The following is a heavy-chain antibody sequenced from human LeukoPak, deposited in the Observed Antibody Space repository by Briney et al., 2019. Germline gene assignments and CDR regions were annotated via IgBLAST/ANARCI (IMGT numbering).Heavy chain of an antibody. D-gene: IGHD5-18*01. CDR3: ARDKYSHDHNYYYMDV. Sequence: GGSLRLSCAASGFTFSDYYMSWIRQAPGKGLEWVSYISSSASDIYYADSVKGRFTMSRDNAKNSLYLQMNSLRAEDTAVYYCARDKYSHDHNYYYMDVWGKGTTVTVSS. CDR2: ISSSASDI. V-gene: IGHV3-11*04. CDR1: GFTFSDYY. J-gene: IGHJ6*03.